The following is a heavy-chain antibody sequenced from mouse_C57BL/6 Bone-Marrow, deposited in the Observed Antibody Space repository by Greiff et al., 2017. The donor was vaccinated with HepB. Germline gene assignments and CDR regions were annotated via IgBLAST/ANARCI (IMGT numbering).Heavy chain of an antibody. V-gene: IGHV1-52*01. CDR3: ASDYYGSTMDY. D-gene: IGHD1-1*01. J-gene: IGHJ4*01. Sequence: QVQLQQPGAELVRPGSSVKLSCKASGYTFTSYWMHWVKQRPIQGLEWIGNIDPSDSETHYNQKFKDKATLTVDKSSSTAYMQISSLTSEDSAVYYCASDYYGSTMDYWGQGTSVTVSS. CDR2: IDPSDSET. CDR1: GYTFTSYW.